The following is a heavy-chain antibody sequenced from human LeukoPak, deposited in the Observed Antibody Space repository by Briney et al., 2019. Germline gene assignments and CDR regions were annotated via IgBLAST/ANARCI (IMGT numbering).Heavy chain of an antibody. V-gene: IGHV3-23*01. J-gene: IGHJ4*02. CDR3: AKDRGITARPYAFVS. Sequence: GGSLRLSCVASGFDFSRYVVNWVRQAPGKGLEWVSGISGSGDTTYYTDSVKGRFTISRDNSENTLYLQMDSLTVGDTAIYYCAKDRGITARPYAFVSWGQGTLVTVSS. CDR1: GFDFSRYV. CDR2: ISGSGDTT. D-gene: IGHD6-6*01.